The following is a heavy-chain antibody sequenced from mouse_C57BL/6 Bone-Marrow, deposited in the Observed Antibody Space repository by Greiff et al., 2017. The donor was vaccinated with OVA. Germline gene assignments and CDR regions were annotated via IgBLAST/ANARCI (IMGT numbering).Heavy chain of an antibody. CDR2: IYPRDGST. D-gene: IGHD4-1*01. J-gene: IGHJ2*01. V-gene: IGHV1-85*01. CDR1: GYTFTSYG. Sequence: VQLVESGAELVRPGSSVKMSCKTSGYTFTSYGINWVKQRPGQGLEWIGWIYPRDGSTKYNEKFKGKATLTVDTSSSTAYMELHSLTSEDSAVYFCARRRDLGWGQGTTLTVSS. CDR3: ARRRDLG.